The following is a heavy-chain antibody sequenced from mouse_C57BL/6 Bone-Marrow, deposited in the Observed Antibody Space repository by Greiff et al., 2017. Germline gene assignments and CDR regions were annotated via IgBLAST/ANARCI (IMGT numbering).Heavy chain of an antibody. D-gene: IGHD4-1*01. V-gene: IGHV1-55*01. CDR2: IYPGSGST. J-gene: IGHJ4*01. CDR3: ARRPGTEAMDY. Sequence: QVHVKQPGAELVKPGASVKMSCKASGYTFTSYWITWVKQRPGQGLEWIGDIYPGSGSTNYNEKFKSKATLTVDTSSSTAYMQLSSLTSEDSAVYYCARRPGTEAMDYWGQGTSVTVSS. CDR1: GYTFTSYW.